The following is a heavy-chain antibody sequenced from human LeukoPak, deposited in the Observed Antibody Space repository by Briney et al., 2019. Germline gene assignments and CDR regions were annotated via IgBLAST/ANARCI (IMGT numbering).Heavy chain of an antibody. Sequence: SETLSLTCTVSGGSISTYYWSWIRHPPGKGLEWIGYIHYSGSTNYNPSLKSRVTISVDTSKNQFSLKLSSVTAADTAVYYCARHFYYDSSGLFGYWGQGTLVTVSS. V-gene: IGHV4-59*08. D-gene: IGHD3-22*01. J-gene: IGHJ4*02. CDR3: ARHFYYDSSGLFGY. CDR2: IHYSGST. CDR1: GGSISTYY.